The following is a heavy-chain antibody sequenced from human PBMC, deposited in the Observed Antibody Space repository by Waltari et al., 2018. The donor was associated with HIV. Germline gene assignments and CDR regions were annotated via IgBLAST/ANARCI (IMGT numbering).Heavy chain of an antibody. D-gene: IGHD6-19*01. J-gene: IGHJ2*01. CDR1: GGSFSDYS. CDR2: SNHFGNS. CDR3: ARGLRGSGWSPYFDV. Sequence: QVQLQQWGAGVFKRSETLSLTCAVYGGSFSDYSWTWIRQPPGKGLEWIGESNHFGNSNQKPSLKSRVTISVDTSKKQFSLKLRSVTAADTTVYYCARGLRGSGWSPYFDVWGRGTLVTVSS. V-gene: IGHV4-34*01.